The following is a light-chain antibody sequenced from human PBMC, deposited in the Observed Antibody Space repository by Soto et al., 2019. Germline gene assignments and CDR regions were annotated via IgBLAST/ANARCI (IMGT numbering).Light chain of an antibody. CDR1: QSVLYSSNNKNY. J-gene: IGKJ4*01. V-gene: IGKV4-1*01. Sequence: DIVMTQSPDSLAVSLGESDPINCKSSQSVLYSSNNKNYLAWYQQKPGQPPKLLIYWASTRESGVPDRFSGSGSGTDFTLTISSLQAEDVAVYYCQQYYSTPHTFGGGTKVEIK. CDR3: QQYYSTPHT. CDR2: WAS.